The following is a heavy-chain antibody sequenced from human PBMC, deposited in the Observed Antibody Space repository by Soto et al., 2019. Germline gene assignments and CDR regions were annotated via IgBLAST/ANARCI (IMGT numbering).Heavy chain of an antibody. D-gene: IGHD6-13*01. CDR1: GFTFNSYG. CDR3: ARMYSSSRWTIDY. Sequence: GGSLRLSCAASGFTFNSYGMHWVRQAPGKGLEWVAVIWYDGSNENYADSVKGRFTISRDNSKNTLYLQMNILRAEDTAVYFCARMYSSSRWTIDYWGQGTLVTVSS. J-gene: IGHJ4*02. V-gene: IGHV3-33*01. CDR2: IWYDGSNE.